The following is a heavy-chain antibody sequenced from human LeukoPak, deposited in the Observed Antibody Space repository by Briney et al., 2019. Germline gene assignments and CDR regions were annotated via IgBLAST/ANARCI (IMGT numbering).Heavy chain of an antibody. J-gene: IGHJ4*02. D-gene: IGHD5-24*01. CDR3: ARGGDGYWSWYFDY. Sequence: GGSLRLSCAASGFTFDDYAMFWVRQPPGKGLEWVAGLSWNSGRIGSADSLKGRFSITRDNAKNSLYLQMNSLRAEDTALYYCARGGDGYWSWYFDYWGQGTLVTVSS. CDR1: GFTFDDYA. CDR2: LSWNSGRI. V-gene: IGHV3-9*01.